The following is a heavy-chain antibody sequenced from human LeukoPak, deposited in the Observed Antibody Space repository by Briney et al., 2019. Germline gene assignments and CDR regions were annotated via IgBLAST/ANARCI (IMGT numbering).Heavy chain of an antibody. J-gene: IGHJ6*02. CDR1: GDSASSDDAE. Sequence: SQTLSLTCALSGDSASSDDAEWNWTRQSPSRGLEWLERTYYRSQSYNDYAEAVKSQITVTPDTSKNEVSLRLNSVTPEDTAVYYCAGRSGDQYLYYYGIDVWGQGTTVTVSS. CDR2: TYYRSQSYN. V-gene: IGHV6-1*01. CDR3: AGRSGDQYLYYYGIDV. D-gene: IGHD1-26*01.